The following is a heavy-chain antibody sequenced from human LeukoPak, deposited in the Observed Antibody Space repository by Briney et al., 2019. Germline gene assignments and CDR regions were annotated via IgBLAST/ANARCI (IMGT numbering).Heavy chain of an antibody. D-gene: IGHD6-19*01. CDR2: ISYDGSNK. Sequence: PGRSLRLSCAASGFTFSSYGMHWVRQARGKGLEWVAVISYDGSNKYYADSVKGRFTIYRDNSKNTLYLQMNSPRAEDTAVYYCAKDRASSGWYASYYYYGMDLWGKGTTVTVSS. CDR3: AKDRASSGWYASYYYYGMDL. J-gene: IGHJ6*04. CDR1: GFTFSSYG. V-gene: IGHV3-30*18.